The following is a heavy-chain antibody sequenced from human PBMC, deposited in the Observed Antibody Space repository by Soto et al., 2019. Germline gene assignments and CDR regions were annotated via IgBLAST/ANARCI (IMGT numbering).Heavy chain of an antibody. CDR3: AKDREDDIVVVPVAIPHIPQNGGDYYDHGMDV. CDR2: ISGRGGST. D-gene: IGHD2-2*02. CDR1: GFTFNSFA. J-gene: IGHJ6*02. Sequence: EVRLLESGGGLVQPGGSLRLCCAASGFTFNSFAMSWVRQAPGKGLEWVSAISGRGGSTYYADSVKGRFTISRDNYKNTLYLQLNSLRVEDTAVYYCAKDREDDIVVVPVAIPHIPQNGGDYYDHGMDVWGQGTTVTVSS. V-gene: IGHV3-23*01.